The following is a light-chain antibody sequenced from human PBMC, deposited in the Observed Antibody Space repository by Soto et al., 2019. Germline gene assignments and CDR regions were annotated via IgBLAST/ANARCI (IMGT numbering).Light chain of an antibody. CDR3: QQYNSYSA. V-gene: IGKV1-5*01. J-gene: IGKJ1*01. CDR1: QSISSW. CDR2: DAS. Sequence: EIQIAQSPSSLSSSVVERFTITCRASQSISSWLAWYQQKPGKAPKLLIYDASSLESGVPSRFSGSGSGTEFTLTISSLQPDDFATYYCQQYNSYSAFGQGTKVDI.